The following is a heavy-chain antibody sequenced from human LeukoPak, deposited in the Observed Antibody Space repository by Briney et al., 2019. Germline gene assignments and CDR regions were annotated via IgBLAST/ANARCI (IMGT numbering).Heavy chain of an antibody. CDR1: GYSFSSYG. Sequence: ASVKVSCKTSGYSFSSYGISWVRQTPGQGLEWLGGIMPLFGTAGYAQKFQGRVTITKDESTRTVYLELTSLTSDDTAVYYCARDVHGDYGSGWFDPWGQGTLVSVSS. CDR3: ARDVHGDYGSGWFDP. D-gene: IGHD4-17*01. J-gene: IGHJ5*02. V-gene: IGHV1-69*05. CDR2: IMPLFGTA.